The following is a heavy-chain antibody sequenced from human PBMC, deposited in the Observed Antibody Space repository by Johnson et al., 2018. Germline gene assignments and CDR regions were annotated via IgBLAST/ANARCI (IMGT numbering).Heavy chain of an antibody. CDR2: VYDSERT. CDR3: ARGGVDLDTVPEYFQV. Sequence: VQLQESGPGLVEPSETLSLTCNVSGDSVISYSWSWIRQPPGKGLEWIGYVYDSERTNYNPSLKSRVTMSLDTSKNQFSVRRTAVTAADTAVYYCARGGVDLDTVPEYFQVWGQGTLVTVSS. V-gene: IGHV4-59*02. J-gene: IGHJ1*01. CDR1: GDSVISYS. D-gene: IGHD4-17*01.